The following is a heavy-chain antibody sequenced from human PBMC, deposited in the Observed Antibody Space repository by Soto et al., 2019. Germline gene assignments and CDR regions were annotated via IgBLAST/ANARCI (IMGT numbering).Heavy chain of an antibody. CDR1: GFTFSSYA. D-gene: IGHD3-22*01. J-gene: IGHJ4*02. V-gene: IGHV3-23*01. CDR2: ISGTGGST. CDR3: AKVWRYYDSSGYSPLRYYFDY. Sequence: GGSLRLSCAASGFTFSSYAMSWVRQAPGKGLEWVSAISGTGGSTYYADSVKGRFTISRDNSKNTLYLQMNSLRAEDTAVYYCAKVWRYYDSSGYSPLRYYFDYWGQGTLVTVSS.